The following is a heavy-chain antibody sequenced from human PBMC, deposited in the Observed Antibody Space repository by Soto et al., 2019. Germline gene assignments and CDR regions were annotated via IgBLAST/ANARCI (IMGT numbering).Heavy chain of an antibody. CDR1: GFTGFTFSSYA. D-gene: IGHD3-3*01. J-gene: IGHJ4*02. V-gene: IGHV3-23*01. Sequence: GGSLRLSCAASGFTGFTFSSYAMSWVRQAPGKGLEWVSAISGSGGSTYYADSVKGRFTISRDNSKNTLYLQMNSLRAEDTAAYYCARSTTTIFATAILDYWGQGTLVTVSS. CDR2: ISGSGGST. CDR3: ARSTTTIFATAILDY.